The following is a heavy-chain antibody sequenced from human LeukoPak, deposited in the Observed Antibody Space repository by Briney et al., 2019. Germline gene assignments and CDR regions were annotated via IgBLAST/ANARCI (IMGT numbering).Heavy chain of an antibody. CDR2: IKEDGSDK. CDR1: GFTFSNSW. V-gene: IGHV3-7*01. Sequence: PGGSLRLSCLASGFTFSNSWMTWVRQAPGRGLEWVANIKEDGSDKQYVDSVRGRFTISRDNAKNSVSLQMDGLRAEDTAVYYCARKGNAFDFWGQGTMVTVSS. J-gene: IGHJ3*01. CDR3: ARKGNAFDF. D-gene: IGHD3-10*01.